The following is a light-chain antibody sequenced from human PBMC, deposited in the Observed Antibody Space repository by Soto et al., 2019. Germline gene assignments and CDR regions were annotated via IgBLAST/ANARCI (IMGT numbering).Light chain of an antibody. J-gene: IGKJ5*01. Sequence: DIQMTQSPSSLSASVGDRVTITCRASQSISSYLNWYQQKPGKAPKLLIYAASSLQSGVPSRFSVSRSGTDFTLTISSLQTEDLATYYCQQSYSTPFTLGQRTRLEIK. V-gene: IGKV1-39*01. CDR3: QQSYSTPFT. CDR1: QSISSY. CDR2: AAS.